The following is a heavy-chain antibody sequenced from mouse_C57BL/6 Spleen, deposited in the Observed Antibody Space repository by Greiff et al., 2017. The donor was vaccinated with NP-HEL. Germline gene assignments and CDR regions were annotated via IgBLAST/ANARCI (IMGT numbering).Heavy chain of an antibody. J-gene: IGHJ2*01. CDR2: ISSGGSYT. CDR3: ARRGDVGYFDY. Sequence: EVKLMESGGDLVKPGGSLKLSCAASGFTFSSYGMSWVRPTPDKRLEWVATISSGGSYTYYPDSVKGRFTISRDNAKNTLYLQMSSLKSEDTAMYYCARRGDVGYFDYWGQGTTLTVSS. CDR1: GFTFSSYG. V-gene: IGHV5-6*02. D-gene: IGHD3-3*01.